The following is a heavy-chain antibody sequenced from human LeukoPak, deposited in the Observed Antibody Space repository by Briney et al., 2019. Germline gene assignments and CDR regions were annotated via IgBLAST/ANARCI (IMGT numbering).Heavy chain of an antibody. CDR2: ISGSGGST. CDR3: AKSIGPSGGGVVIINWFDP. J-gene: IGHJ5*02. V-gene: IGHV3-23*01. D-gene: IGHD3-3*01. CDR1: GFTFSSYA. Sequence: GGSLRLSCAASGFTFSSYAMSWVRQAPGKGLEWVSAISGSGGSTYYADSVKGRFTISRDNSKNTLYLQMNSLRAEDTAVYYCAKSIGPSGGGVVIINWFDPWGQGTLVTVSS.